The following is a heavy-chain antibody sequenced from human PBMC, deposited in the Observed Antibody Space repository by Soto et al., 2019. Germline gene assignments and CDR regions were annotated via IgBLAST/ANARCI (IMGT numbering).Heavy chain of an antibody. CDR2: ITGGGGDT. Sequence: PGGSLRLSCAASGFTFSDYAMGWVRQAPGKGLERFSAITGGGGDTYYADSVQGRFTTSRDNSKNTLDLQMNNLRAEDTAVYYCAKGSSNSRPYYFDYWGQGTLVTVSS. V-gene: IGHV3-23*01. CDR1: GFTFSDYA. CDR3: AKGSSNSRPYYFDY. J-gene: IGHJ4*02. D-gene: IGHD1-26*01.